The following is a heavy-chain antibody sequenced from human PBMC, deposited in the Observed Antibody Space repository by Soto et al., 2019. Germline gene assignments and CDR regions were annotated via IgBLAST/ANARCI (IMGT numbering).Heavy chain of an antibody. J-gene: IGHJ4*02. CDR3: ARDFKAPNDAWAFDY. V-gene: IGHV4-4*02. D-gene: IGHD3-16*01. CDR2: IYHGWTT. CDR1: GASIGSADW. Sequence: QVQLQESGPGLVMPSGTLSLTCAVAGASIGSADWWNWVRQPPGKGLEWIGEIYHGWTTIYNPSLQGRVTISVEESKNHFSLKLTSVTAADTAVYYCARDFKAPNDAWAFDYWGQGTLVTVSS.